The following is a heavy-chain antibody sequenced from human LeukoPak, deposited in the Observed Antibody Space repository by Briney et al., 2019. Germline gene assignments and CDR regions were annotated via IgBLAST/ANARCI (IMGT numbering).Heavy chain of an antibody. CDR1: GFTFSRHG. CDR2: ISNDGSRK. V-gene: IGHV3-30*03. CDR3: ARDRAWDYFDY. Sequence: GRSLRLSCAPSGFTFSRHGMHWVRQAPGKGLEWVAIISNDGSRKYYAHSVEGRFTISRDNSKNTLYLQMDSLRAEDTAVYYCARDRAWDYFDYWGQGTLVTVSS. J-gene: IGHJ4*02. D-gene: IGHD3-16*01.